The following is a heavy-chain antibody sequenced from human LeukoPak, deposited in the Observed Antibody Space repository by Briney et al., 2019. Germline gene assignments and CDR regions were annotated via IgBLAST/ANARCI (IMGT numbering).Heavy chain of an antibody. J-gene: IGHJ4*02. Sequence: SETLSLTCTVSGGSISSGSYYWSWIRQPAGKGLEWIGRIYTSGSTNYNPSLKSRVTISVDTSKNQFSLKLSSVTAADTAVYYCARAGYSYGYSLDYWGQGTLVTVSS. CDR2: IYTSGST. V-gene: IGHV4-61*02. CDR1: GGSISSGSYY. D-gene: IGHD5-18*01. CDR3: ARAGYSYGYSLDY.